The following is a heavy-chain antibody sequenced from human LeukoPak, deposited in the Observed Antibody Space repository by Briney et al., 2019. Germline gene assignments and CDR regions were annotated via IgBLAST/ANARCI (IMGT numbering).Heavy chain of an antibody. J-gene: IGHJ3*02. D-gene: IGHD3-22*01. CDR3: ATLSADYDSGGYGDAFDI. Sequence: SETLSLTCAVYGGSFSGYYWSCIRQPPGKGLEWIGEINHSGSTNYNPSLKSRVTISVDTSKNQFSLKLSSVTAADTAVYYCATLSADYDSGGYGDAFDIWGQGTMVTVSS. CDR1: GGSFSGYY. V-gene: IGHV4-34*01. CDR2: INHSGST.